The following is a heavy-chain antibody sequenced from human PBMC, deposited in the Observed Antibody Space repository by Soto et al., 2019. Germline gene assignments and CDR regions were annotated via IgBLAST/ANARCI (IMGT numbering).Heavy chain of an antibody. D-gene: IGHD2-15*01. Sequence: QVQLQESGPGLVKPSGTLSLTCAVSGASISSDNRWTWVRQPPGEGLEWIGEISQSGTTKYTPSLASRVTISVDKSKNQFSLRLTSMTAADTAVYYCAKKVPAALRLYYFFGLDVWGQGTTVTVSS. J-gene: IGHJ6*02. CDR2: ISQSGTT. CDR1: GASISSDNR. V-gene: IGHV4-4*02. CDR3: AKKVPAALRLYYFFGLDV.